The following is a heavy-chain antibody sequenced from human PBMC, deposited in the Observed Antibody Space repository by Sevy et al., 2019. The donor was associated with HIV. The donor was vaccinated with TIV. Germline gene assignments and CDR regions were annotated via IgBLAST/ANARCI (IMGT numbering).Heavy chain of an antibody. CDR2: INQAGSDK. D-gene: IGHD3-16*01. CDR1: GFTFSDSW. J-gene: IGHJ4*02. Sequence: GSLRLSCAASGFTFSDSWMTWVRQGPGKGLEWVANINQAGSDKYYVDSVRGQFTISRDNAKNSLYLQMNSLRVEDTALHYYAGGRFLSLYWGQGRLVSVSS. V-gene: IGHV3-7*01. CDR3: AGGRFLSLY.